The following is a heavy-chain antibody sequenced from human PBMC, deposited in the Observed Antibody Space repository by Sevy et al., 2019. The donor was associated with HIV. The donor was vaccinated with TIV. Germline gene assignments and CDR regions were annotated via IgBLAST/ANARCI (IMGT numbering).Heavy chain of an antibody. CDR3: ASPLPCYCGSGSEEFDY. J-gene: IGHJ4*02. Sequence: GGSLRLSCAASGLTFSTYSMNWVRQAPGKGLEWVSYISSSSSTIYYADSVKGRFTISRDNAKTSLYLQMNSLRAEDTAVYYCASPLPCYCGSGSEEFDYWGRGTLVTVSS. D-gene: IGHD3-10*01. CDR2: ISSSSSTI. CDR1: GLTFSTYS. V-gene: IGHV3-48*01.